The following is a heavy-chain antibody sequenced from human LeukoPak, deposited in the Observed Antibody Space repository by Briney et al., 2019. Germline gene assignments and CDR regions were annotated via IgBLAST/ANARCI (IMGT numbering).Heavy chain of an antibody. Sequence: SETLSLTCAVYGGSFSGYYWSWIRQPPGKGLEWIGEINHSRSTNYNPSLKSRVTISVDTSKNQFSLKLSSVTAADTAVYYCARGHIDIVVVPALRFDPWGQGTLVTVSS. V-gene: IGHV4-34*01. CDR3: ARGHIDIVVVPALRFDP. CDR1: GGSFSGYY. CDR2: INHSRST. J-gene: IGHJ5*02. D-gene: IGHD2-2*01.